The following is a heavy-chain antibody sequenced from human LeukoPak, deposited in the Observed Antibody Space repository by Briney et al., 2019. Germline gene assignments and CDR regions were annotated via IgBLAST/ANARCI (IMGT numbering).Heavy chain of an antibody. CDR2: VNQGGTQK. CDR3: AKDRRPTVSGGYFDL. J-gene: IGHJ2*01. CDR1: GGSISSDNCY. V-gene: IGHV3-7*03. Sequence: PSETLSLTCTVSGGSISSDNCYWGWVRQAPGKGLEWVAIVNQGGTQKYYVDSVKGRFTISRDNAKNSLYLRMNSLRAEDTALYYRAKDRRPTVSGGYFDLWGRGTLVIVSS. D-gene: IGHD3-10*01.